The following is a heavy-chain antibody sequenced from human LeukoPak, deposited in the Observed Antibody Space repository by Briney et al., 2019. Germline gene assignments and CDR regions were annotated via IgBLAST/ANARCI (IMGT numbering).Heavy chain of an antibody. CDR3: TSLLNWNDWFDP. CDR1: GFTFSGSA. V-gene: IGHV3-73*01. Sequence: GGSLRLPCAASGFTFSGSAMHWVRQASGKGLEWVGRIRSKANSYATAYAASVKGRFTISRDDSKNTAYLQMNSLKTEDTAVYYCTSLLNWNDWFDPWGQGTLVTVSS. J-gene: IGHJ5*02. D-gene: IGHD1-1*01. CDR2: IRSKANSYAT.